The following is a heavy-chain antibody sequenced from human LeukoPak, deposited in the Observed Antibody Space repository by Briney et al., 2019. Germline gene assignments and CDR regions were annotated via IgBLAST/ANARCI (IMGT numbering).Heavy chain of an antibody. CDR1: GFTFSDYY. CDR2: ISSSGSTM. Sequence: GGSLRLSCAASGFTFSDYYMSWIRQAPGKGLEWVSYISSSGSTMYYADSVKGRFTISRDNSKNTLYLQMNSLRAEDTAVYYCAREWPGSSWYYFDYWGQGTLVTVSS. CDR3: AREWPGSSWYYFDY. D-gene: IGHD6-13*01. V-gene: IGHV3-11*04. J-gene: IGHJ4*02.